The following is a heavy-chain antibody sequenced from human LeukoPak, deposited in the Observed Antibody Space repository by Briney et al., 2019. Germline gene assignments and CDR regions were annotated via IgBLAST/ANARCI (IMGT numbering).Heavy chain of an antibody. CDR3: ARQEMATTGEISY. V-gene: IGHV4-34*01. Sequence: SETLSLTCAVYGGSFSGYYWSWIRQPPGKGLEWIGEINHSGSSNYNPSLKSRVTISVDTSKNQFSLKVSSVTAADTAIYYCARQEMATTGEISYWGQGTLVTVSS. D-gene: IGHD5-24*01. CDR1: GGSFSGYY. J-gene: IGHJ4*02. CDR2: INHSGSS.